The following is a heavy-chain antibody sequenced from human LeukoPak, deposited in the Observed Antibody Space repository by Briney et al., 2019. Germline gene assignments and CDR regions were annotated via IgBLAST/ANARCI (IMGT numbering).Heavy chain of an antibody. D-gene: IGHD4-17*01. CDR2: IIPIFGSS. J-gene: IGHJ3*02. CDR1: GGTFSSSA. CDR3: ASVTTVTTKGHGAFDI. Sequence: SVKVSCKASGGTFSSSAISWVRQAPGQGLEWLGGIIPIFGSSNYAQNFQDRVTITADESTSTAYMELSSLRSEDTAVYYCASVTTVTTKGHGAFDIWGQETMVTVSS. V-gene: IGHV1-69*13.